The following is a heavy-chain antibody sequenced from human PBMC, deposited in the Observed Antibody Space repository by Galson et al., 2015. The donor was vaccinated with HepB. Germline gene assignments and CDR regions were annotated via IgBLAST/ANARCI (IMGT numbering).Heavy chain of an antibody. D-gene: IGHD1-1*01. J-gene: IGHJ3*01. V-gene: IGHV3-74*03. Sequence: SLRLSCAASGFTFSSYWMHWVRQAPGKGLVWVSRINVDESYTMNADSVKGRFSISRDNAKNTLYLQMNSLRVEDTAVYYCARDPDWTPNDAFDVWGQGTMVTV. CDR1: GFTFSSYW. CDR2: INVDESYT. CDR3: ARDPDWTPNDAFDV.